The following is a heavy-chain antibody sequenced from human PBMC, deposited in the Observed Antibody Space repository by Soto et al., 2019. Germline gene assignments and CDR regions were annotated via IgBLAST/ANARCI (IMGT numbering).Heavy chain of an antibody. CDR1: GFTFSSYA. CDR2: ISGSGGST. V-gene: IGHV3-23*01. J-gene: IGHJ4*02. D-gene: IGHD3-22*01. CDR3: AKAPFGVVVVITTLYYFHD. Sequence: GGSLRLSCAASGFTFSSYAMSWVRQAPGKGLEWVSAISGSGGSTYYADSVKGRFTISRDNSKNTLYLQMNSLRAEDTAVYYCAKAPFGVVVVITTLYYFHDSGQGPRVNVSS.